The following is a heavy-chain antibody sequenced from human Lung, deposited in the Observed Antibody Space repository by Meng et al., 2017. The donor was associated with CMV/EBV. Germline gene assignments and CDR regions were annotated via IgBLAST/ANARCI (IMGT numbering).Heavy chain of an antibody. CDR1: GGSFSGYY. CDR2: INHSGST. J-gene: IGHJ6*02. CDR3: ARGQRYYYGSGRWDRAWYYYGMDV. D-gene: IGHD3-10*01. V-gene: IGHV4-34*01. Sequence: GSLRLXXAVYGGSFSGYYWSWIRQPPGKGLEWIGEINHSGSTNYNPSLKSRVTISVDTSKNQFSLKLSSVTAADTAVYYCARGQRYYYGSGRWDRAWYYYGMDVWGQGTTVXVSS.